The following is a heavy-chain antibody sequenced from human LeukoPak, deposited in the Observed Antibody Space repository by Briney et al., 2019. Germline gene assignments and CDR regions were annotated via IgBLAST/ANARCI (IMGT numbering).Heavy chain of an antibody. CDR1: GGSVNSGAYY. V-gene: IGHV4-31*03. CDR3: ARDRASGMDF. D-gene: IGHD3-10*01. J-gene: IGHJ4*02. CDR2: IFFTGRT. Sequence: PSQTLSLTCTVPGGSVNSGAYYWSWIRQCPGKGLEWIGQIFFTGRTDYNPSLKSRLSISIDTSKNQFSMELSSVTVADTATYYCARDRASGMDFWGQGTLVTVSS.